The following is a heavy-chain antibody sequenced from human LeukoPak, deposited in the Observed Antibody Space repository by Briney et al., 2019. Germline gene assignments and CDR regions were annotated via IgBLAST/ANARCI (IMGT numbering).Heavy chain of an antibody. V-gene: IGHV3-7*01. CDR2: IKQDGSEK. J-gene: IGHJ6*03. CDR1: GFTFSSYW. CDR3: ARDRAVVVVAAYISGYYYMDV. Sequence: GGSLRLSCAASGFTFSSYWMSWVRQAPGKGLEWVANIKQDGSEKYYVDSVKGRFTISRDNAKNSLYLQMNSLRAEDTAVYYCARDRAVVVVAAYISGYYYMDVWGKGTTVTVSS. D-gene: IGHD2-15*01.